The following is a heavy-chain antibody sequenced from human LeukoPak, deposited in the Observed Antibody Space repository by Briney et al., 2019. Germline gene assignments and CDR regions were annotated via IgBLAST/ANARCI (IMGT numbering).Heavy chain of an antibody. CDR3: ARDYGGNSPGWFDP. CDR1: GGSISSYY. D-gene: IGHD4-23*01. V-gene: IGHV4-59*01. CDR2: IYYSGST. Sequence: PSETLSLTCTASGGSISSYYWNWIRQPPGKGLEWIGYIYYSGSTNYNPSLKSRVTISVDTSKNQFSLKLSSVTAADTAVYYCARDYGGNSPGWFDPWGQGTLVTVSS. J-gene: IGHJ5*02.